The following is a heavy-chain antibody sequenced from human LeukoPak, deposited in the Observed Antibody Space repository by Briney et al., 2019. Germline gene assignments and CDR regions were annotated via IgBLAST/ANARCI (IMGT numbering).Heavy chain of an antibody. CDR3: AKETGHSSSWPIDY. Sequence: GVSLRLSCAASGFTFSSYALNWVRQAPGKGLEWVSIISASGATTYYADSVEGRFTISRDNSKNTLYLQMNSLRAEDTAVYYCAKETGHSSSWPIDYWGQGTLVTVSS. CDR1: GFTFSSYA. D-gene: IGHD6-13*01. CDR2: ISASGATT. J-gene: IGHJ4*02. V-gene: IGHV3-23*01.